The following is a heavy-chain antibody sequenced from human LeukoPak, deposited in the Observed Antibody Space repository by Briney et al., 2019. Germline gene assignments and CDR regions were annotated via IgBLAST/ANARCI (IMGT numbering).Heavy chain of an antibody. J-gene: IGHJ3*02. CDR3: AKDLGSSGWPRGAFDI. CDR2: ISWNSGSI. D-gene: IGHD6-19*01. Sequence: GGSLRLSCAASGFTFGDYAMHWVRQAPGKGLEWVSGISWNSGSIGYADSVKGRFTISRDNAKNSLYLQMNSLRAEDTALYYCAKDLGSSGWPRGAFDIWGQGTMVTVSS. CDR1: GFTFGDYA. V-gene: IGHV3-9*01.